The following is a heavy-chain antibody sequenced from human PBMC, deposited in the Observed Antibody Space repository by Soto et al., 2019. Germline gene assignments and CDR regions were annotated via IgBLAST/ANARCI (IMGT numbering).Heavy chain of an antibody. Sequence: SQTLSLTCAISGDSVSSNSAAWNWIRQSPSRGLEWLGRTYYRSKWYNDYAVSVKSRITINPDTSKNQFSLQLNSVTPEDTAVYYRARDFTPGILFQGRNWFDPWGQRTLVTVSS. CDR3: ARDFTPGILFQGRNWFDP. CDR2: TYYRSKWYN. CDR1: GDSVSSNSAA. D-gene: IGHD6-13*01. J-gene: IGHJ5*02. V-gene: IGHV6-1*01.